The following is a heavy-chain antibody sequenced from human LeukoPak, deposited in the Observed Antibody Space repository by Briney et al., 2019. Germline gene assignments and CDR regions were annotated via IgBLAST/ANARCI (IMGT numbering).Heavy chain of an antibody. D-gene: IGHD6-13*01. J-gene: IGHJ4*02. CDR1: GGSISSYY. V-gene: IGHV4-59*08. CDR3: ARLRRDSSSWTYYFDY. CDR2: IYYSGST. Sequence: SETLSLTRTVSGGSISSYYWSWIRQPPGKGLEWIGYIYYSGSTNYNPSLKSRVTISVDTSKNQFSLKLSSVTAADTAVYYCARLRRDSSSWTYYFDYWGQGTLVTVSS.